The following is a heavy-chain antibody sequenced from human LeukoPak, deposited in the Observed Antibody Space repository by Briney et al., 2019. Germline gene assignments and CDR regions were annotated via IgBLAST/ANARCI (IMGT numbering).Heavy chain of an antibody. CDR2: IKQDGSEK. V-gene: IGHV3-7*01. D-gene: IGHD3-10*01. CDR1: GFTFSSYA. J-gene: IGHJ4*02. Sequence: PGGSQRLSCAASGFTFSSYAMSWVRQAPGKGLEWVANIKQDGSEKYYVDSVKGRFTISRDNAKNSLYLQMNSLRAEDTAVYYCASQSYGLFEYWGQGTLVTVSS. CDR3: ASQSYGLFEY.